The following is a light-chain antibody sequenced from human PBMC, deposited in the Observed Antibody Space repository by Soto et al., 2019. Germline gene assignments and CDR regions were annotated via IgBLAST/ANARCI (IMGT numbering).Light chain of an antibody. CDR1: SSNIGRNS. Sequence: QSVLTQPPSASGTPGQRVTISCSGSSSNIGRNSVHWYQQFPGTAPKLLIYGDNQRPSGVPDRFSGSKSGTSASLAISGLQSEDEADYYCAAWDDRLTGPGFGGGTKLTVL. CDR3: AAWDDRLTGPG. J-gene: IGLJ3*02. V-gene: IGLV1-44*01. CDR2: GDN.